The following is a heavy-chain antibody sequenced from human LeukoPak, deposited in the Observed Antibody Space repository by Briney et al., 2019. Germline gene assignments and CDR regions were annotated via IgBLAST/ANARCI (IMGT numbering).Heavy chain of an antibody. V-gene: IGHV2-5*01. CDR1: GFSLSTSGVG. J-gene: IGHJ4*02. CDR3: TQSRSIWIPPDY. Sequence: SGPTLVKPTETLTLTCTCSGFSLSTSGVGVGWIRQPPGTALEWLALIYWNDDKRYSPPLKSRLTITKDTSRNQVVLTLTNMDLVDTATYYCTQSRSIWIPPDYWGQGTLVTVSS. D-gene: IGHD5-18*01. CDR2: IYWNDDK.